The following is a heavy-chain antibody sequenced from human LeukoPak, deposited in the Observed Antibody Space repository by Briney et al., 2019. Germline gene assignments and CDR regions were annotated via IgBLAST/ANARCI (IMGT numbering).Heavy chain of an antibody. V-gene: IGHV4-59*01. D-gene: IGHD3-10*01. CDR2: IYYSGST. CDR1: GGSIGSYY. Sequence: SETLSLTCTVSGGSIGSYYWSWIRQPPGKGLEWIGYIYYSGSTNYNPSLKSRVTISVDTSKNQFSLKLSSVTAADTAVYYCARASRGFGELYRPYNWFDPWGQGTLVTVSS. CDR3: ARASRGFGELYRPYNWFDP. J-gene: IGHJ5*02.